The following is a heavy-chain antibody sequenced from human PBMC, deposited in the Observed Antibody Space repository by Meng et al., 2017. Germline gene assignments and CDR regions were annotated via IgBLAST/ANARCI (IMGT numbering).Heavy chain of an antibody. CDR1: EGPFSTYA. V-gene: IGHV1-69*01. CDR2: IIPIFGTA. D-gene: IGHD7-27*01. CDR3: ASNDGTGDRTGGDY. J-gene: IGHJ4*02. Sequence: AWVNRPGSPLKSSCNASEGPFSTYATSWVRQAPGQGLEWMGGIIPIFGTANYAQKFQGRVTITADESTSTAYMELSSLRSEDTAVYYCASNDGTGDRTGGDYWGQGTLVTVSS.